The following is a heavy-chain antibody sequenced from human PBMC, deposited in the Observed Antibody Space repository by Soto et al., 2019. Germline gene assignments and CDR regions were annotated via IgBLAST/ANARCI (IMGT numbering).Heavy chain of an antibody. J-gene: IGHJ6*02. Sequence: PSQTLSLTCAISGDSVSSNSAAWNWIGQSPSRGLEWLGRTYYRSKWYNDYAVSVKSRITINPDTSKNQFSLQLNSATPEDTAVYYCARDRLTWEYSSSGGNYGMDVWGQGTTVTVSS. CDR3: ARDRLTWEYSSSGGNYGMDV. CDR2: TYYRSKWYN. D-gene: IGHD6-6*01. V-gene: IGHV6-1*01. CDR1: GDSVSSNSAA.